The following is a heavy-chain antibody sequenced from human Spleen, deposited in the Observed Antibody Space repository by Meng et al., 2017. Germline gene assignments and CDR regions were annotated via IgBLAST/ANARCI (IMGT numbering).Heavy chain of an antibody. J-gene: IGHJ4*02. CDR2: FVNYRDT. CDR3: VRGTPGRSYCDY. Sequence: QVQPGQSGPEVKKPGAAVKVSCKASDYTFTGYGVRLVRQAPGQGLEWMGWFVNYRDTYPAPKFQHRVTMTTDTLTNTVFMELRSLTPDDTAVYYCVRGTPGRSYCDYWGQGTLVTVS. D-gene: IGHD3-10*01. V-gene: IGHV1-18*01. CDR1: DYTFTGYG.